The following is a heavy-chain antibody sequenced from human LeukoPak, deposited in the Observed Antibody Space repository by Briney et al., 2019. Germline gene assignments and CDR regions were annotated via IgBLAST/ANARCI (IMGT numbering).Heavy chain of an antibody. V-gene: IGHV4-30-4*08. Sequence: PSETLSLTCTVSGGSISSGDYYWSWIRQPPGKGLEWIGYIYYSGSTYYNPSLKSRVTISVDTSKNQFSLTLSSVAAADTACYYCARDFRDIVVVPAAPPRYYYYYYMDVWGKGTTVTVSS. J-gene: IGHJ6*03. CDR2: IYYSGST. CDR3: ARDFRDIVVVPAAPPRYYYYYYMDV. CDR1: GGSISSGDYY. D-gene: IGHD2-2*01.